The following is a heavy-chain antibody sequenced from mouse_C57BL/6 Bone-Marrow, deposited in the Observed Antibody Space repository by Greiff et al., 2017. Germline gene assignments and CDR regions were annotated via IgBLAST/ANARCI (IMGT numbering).Heavy chain of an antibody. CDR3: ARNLYGSSLFAY. CDR2: IWTGGGT. Sequence: VKVEESGPGLVAPSQSLSITCTVSGFSLTSYAISWVRQPPGKGLEWLGVIWTGGGTNYNSALKSRLSISKDNSKSQVFLKMNSLQTDDTARYYCARNLYGSSLFAYWGQGTLVTVSA. CDR1: GFSLTSYA. D-gene: IGHD1-1*01. J-gene: IGHJ3*01. V-gene: IGHV2-9-1*01.